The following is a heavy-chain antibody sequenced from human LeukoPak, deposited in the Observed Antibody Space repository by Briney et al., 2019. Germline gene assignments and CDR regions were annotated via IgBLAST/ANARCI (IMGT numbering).Heavy chain of an antibody. Sequence: SQTLSLTCAIFGDSVSSNSATWNWIRQSPSRGLEWLGRTYYRSKWYNEYAVSVKSRITIDPDTSKNQFSLQLNSVTPEDTAVYYCVRDGESANWYFDLWGRGTLVTVSS. CDR2: TYYRSKWYN. CDR1: GDSVSSNSAT. D-gene: IGHD3-10*01. V-gene: IGHV6-1*01. CDR3: VRDGESANWYFDL. J-gene: IGHJ2*01.